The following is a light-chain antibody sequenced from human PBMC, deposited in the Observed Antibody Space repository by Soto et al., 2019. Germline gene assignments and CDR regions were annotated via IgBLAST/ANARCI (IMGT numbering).Light chain of an antibody. CDR3: QQLNTLPFT. CDR2: AAS. J-gene: IGKJ5*01. CDR1: QGISRS. Sequence: DSQMTQSPSSVSASVVDIVTSSCQASQGISRSLAWYQQKKGKAPKILIYAASSLQSGVPSRFSGSGYGTEFNLTISGLLTEDFATYHCQQLNTLPFTFGQGTRLEIK. V-gene: IGKV1D-12*01.